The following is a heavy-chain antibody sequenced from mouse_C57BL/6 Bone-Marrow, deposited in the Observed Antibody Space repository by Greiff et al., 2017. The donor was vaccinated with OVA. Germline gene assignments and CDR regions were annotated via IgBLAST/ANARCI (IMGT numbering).Heavy chain of an antibody. CDR2: ISSGGSYT. Sequence: EVKLVESGGDLVKPGGSLKLSCAASGFTFSSYGMSWVRQTPDKRLEWVATISSGGSYTYYPDSVKGRFTISRDNAKNTLYLQMSSLKSEDTAMYYCARDGYYEEDYWGQGTSGTVSS. CDR3: ARDGYYEEDY. V-gene: IGHV5-6*01. J-gene: IGHJ4*01. CDR1: GFTFSSYG. D-gene: IGHD2-3*01.